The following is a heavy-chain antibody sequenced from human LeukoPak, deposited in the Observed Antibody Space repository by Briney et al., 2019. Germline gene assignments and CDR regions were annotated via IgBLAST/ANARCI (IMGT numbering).Heavy chain of an antibody. J-gene: IGHJ4*02. V-gene: IGHV4-59*01. CDR3: ARRPGAFTFDY. CDR1: GGSISSYY. CDR2: IYYSGST. Sequence: SETLSLTCTVSGGSISSYYWSWIRQPPGKGLEWIGYIYYSGSTNYNPSLKSRVTISVDTSKNQFSLKLRSVTAADTAVYYCARRPGAFTFDYWGQGILVTVSS. D-gene: IGHD2-2*01.